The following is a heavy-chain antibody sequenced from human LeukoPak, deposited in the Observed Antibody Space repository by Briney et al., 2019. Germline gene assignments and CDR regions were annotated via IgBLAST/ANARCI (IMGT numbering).Heavy chain of an antibody. D-gene: IGHD4-11*01. CDR1: GFTFNHYG. CDR3: ARDAQRGFDYSNSLQY. J-gene: IGHJ4*02. CDR2: LWSDGTTT. V-gene: IGHV3-33*01. Sequence: PGGSLRLSRAATGFTFNHYGMHWVRQAPGKGLEWVAVLWSDGTTTYYSDSVKGRFNISRADSRKTVYLQMNRLRPEDTGMYYCARDAQRGFDYSNSLQYWGQGTPVTVST.